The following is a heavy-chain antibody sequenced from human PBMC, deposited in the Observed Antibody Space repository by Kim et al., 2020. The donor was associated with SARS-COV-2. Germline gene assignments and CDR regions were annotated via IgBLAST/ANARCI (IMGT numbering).Heavy chain of an antibody. CDR1: GGSISSYY. J-gene: IGHJ6*02. CDR2: IYYSGST. CDR3: ARAKQDGYSYGFYYGMDV. V-gene: IGHV4-59*13. D-gene: IGHD5-18*01. Sequence: SETLSLTCTVSGGSISSYYWSWIRQPPGKGLEWIGYIYYSGSTNYNPSLKSRVPISVDTSKNQISLKLSSVTAADTAVYYCARAKQDGYSYGFYYGMDVWGQGTTVTVSS.